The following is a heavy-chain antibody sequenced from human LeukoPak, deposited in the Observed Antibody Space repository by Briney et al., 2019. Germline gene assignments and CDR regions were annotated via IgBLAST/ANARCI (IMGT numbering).Heavy chain of an antibody. CDR2: ITWNSGSI. CDR1: GFTFDDHA. V-gene: IGHV3-9*01. J-gene: IGHJ4*02. CDR3: AKDIWFRRRGATGLDY. D-gene: IGHD1-26*01. Sequence: GRSLRLSCVASGFTFDDHAMHWVRQVPGKGLEWVAGITWNSGSIGYADSAKGRFTISRDNAKNSLYLQMNSLGVEDTAFYYCAKDIWFRRRGATGLDYWGQGALVTVSS.